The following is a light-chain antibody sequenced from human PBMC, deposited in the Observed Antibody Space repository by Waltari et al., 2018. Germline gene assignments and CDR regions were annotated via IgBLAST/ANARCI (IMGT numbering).Light chain of an antibody. Sequence: QTVVTQEPSLSVSPGGTVTLTCPFGSASLSRISYASWYQQSPGQTPRTLVYKANIRSSGVPDRFSGSVLGNKAVLIITGAQAEDESTYYCLLYMGSGIWVFGGGTKLTVL. CDR1: SASLSRISY. J-gene: IGLJ3*02. CDR2: KAN. CDR3: LLYMGSGIWV. V-gene: IGLV8-61*01.